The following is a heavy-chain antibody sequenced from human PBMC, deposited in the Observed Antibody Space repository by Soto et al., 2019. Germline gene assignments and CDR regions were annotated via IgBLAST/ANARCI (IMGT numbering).Heavy chain of an antibody. V-gene: IGHV1-3*01. D-gene: IGHD6-13*01. CDR3: ARARQAAAGTGWFDP. Sequence: QVQLVQSGAEVKKPGASVKVSCKASGYTFTSYAMHWVRQAPGQRLEWMGWINAGNGNTKYSQKFQGRVTITRDTSASTAYMELGSLRSEDTAVDYCARARQAAAGTGWFDPWGQGTLFTVSS. CDR1: GYTFTSYA. J-gene: IGHJ5*02. CDR2: INAGNGNT.